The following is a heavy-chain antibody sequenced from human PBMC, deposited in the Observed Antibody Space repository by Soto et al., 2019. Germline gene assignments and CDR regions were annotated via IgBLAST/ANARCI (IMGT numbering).Heavy chain of an antibody. CDR1: GFTFSSYA. CDR2: IIGSGGTT. V-gene: IGHV3-23*01. D-gene: IGHD2-21*02. J-gene: IGHJ4*02. CDR3: AKSTFGVTAVNPLEDY. Sequence: EVQLLESGGDLVQPGGSLRLSCAASGFTFSSYAMSWVRQAPGKGLEWVSAIIGSGGTTYYAASVKGRFTISRDNSKNTLSLQMNSLRAEDKAVYYCAKSTFGVTAVNPLEDYWGQGTLVTVSS.